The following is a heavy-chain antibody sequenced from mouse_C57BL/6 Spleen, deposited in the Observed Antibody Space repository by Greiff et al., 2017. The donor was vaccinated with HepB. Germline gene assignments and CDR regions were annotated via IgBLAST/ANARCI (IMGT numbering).Heavy chain of an antibody. CDR3: ARSTVVATNYFDY. CDR1: GYTFTSYW. D-gene: IGHD1-1*01. V-gene: IGHV1-64*01. CDR2: IHPNSGST. J-gene: IGHJ2*01. Sequence: QVQLKQPGAELVKPGASVKLSCKASGYTFTSYWMHWVKQRPGQGLEWIGMIHPNSGSTNYNEKFKSKATLTVDKSSSTAYMQLSSLTSEDSAVYYCARSTVVATNYFDYWGQGTTLTVSS.